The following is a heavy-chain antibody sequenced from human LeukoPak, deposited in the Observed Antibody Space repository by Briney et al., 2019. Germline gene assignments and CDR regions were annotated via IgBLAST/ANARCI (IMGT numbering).Heavy chain of an antibody. CDR1: GYTFTGYY. J-gene: IGHJ4*02. CDR2: INPNSGGT. D-gene: IGHD3-9*01. V-gene: IGHV1-2*02. CDR3: ARDSHDDILTGPNDY. Sequence: ASVKVSCKASGYTFTGYYMHWVRQAPGQGLEWMGWINPNSGGTNYAQKFQGRVTMTRATSISTAYMELSRLRSDDTAVYYCARDSHDDILTGPNDYWGQGTLVTVSS.